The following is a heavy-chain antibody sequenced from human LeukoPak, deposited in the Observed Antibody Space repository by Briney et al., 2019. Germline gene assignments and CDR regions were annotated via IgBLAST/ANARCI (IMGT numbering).Heavy chain of an antibody. J-gene: IGHJ4*02. CDR3: ARASRDGYNQNFDY. V-gene: IGHV5-51*01. CDR2: LYRGDSDS. D-gene: IGHD5-24*01. CDR1: GYSFFSNYW. Sequence: GESLKISCKAYGYSFFSNYWIAWVRQMPGKGLEWMGILYRGDSDSRYSPSFQGQVTISADRSISTAYLHWSSLKVSDTAMYYCARASRDGYNQNFDYWGQGTLVTVSS.